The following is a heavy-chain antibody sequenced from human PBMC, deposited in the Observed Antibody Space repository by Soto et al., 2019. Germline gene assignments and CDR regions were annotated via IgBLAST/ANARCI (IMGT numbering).Heavy chain of an antibody. CDR2: IYYSGST. Sequence: SETLSLTCAVSGGSISSYYWSWIRQPPGKGLEWIGYIYYSGSTNYNPSLKSRVTISVDTSKNQFSLKLSSVTAADTAVYYCARALDYYDSSGYSGPFGYWGQGTLVTVSS. CDR1: GGSISSYY. J-gene: IGHJ4*02. V-gene: IGHV4-59*01. CDR3: ARALDYYDSSGYSGPFGY. D-gene: IGHD3-22*01.